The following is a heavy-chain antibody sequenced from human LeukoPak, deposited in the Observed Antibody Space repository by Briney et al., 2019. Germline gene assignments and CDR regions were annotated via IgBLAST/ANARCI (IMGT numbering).Heavy chain of an antibody. CDR3: AKTKGHPIPKYYMDV. CDR1: GFTFSGFA. CDR2: ISGSGDNT. Sequence: GGSLRLSCAASGFTFSGFAMSWVRRTPGKGLEWVSGISGSGDNTLYADSVKGRFTISRDNSKNTLYLEMNSLRAEDTAIYYCAKTKGHPIPKYYMDVWGQGTTVTVSS. V-gene: IGHV3-23*01. D-gene: IGHD1-26*01. J-gene: IGHJ6*01.